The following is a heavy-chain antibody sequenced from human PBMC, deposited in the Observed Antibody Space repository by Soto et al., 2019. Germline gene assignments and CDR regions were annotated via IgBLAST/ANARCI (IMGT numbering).Heavy chain of an antibody. V-gene: IGHV1-69*01. CDR2: IIPISGTT. Sequence: QVQLVQSGAEVKKPGSWVKISCKASGDVIRSYGINWVRQAPGQGLEWMGGIIPISGTTNYAQKFQGRVAITADESTDTVYMELSRLRSEDTAVYFCARVRCFNGLCHTADYGMDVWGQGTTVTVSS. J-gene: IGHJ6*02. CDR1: GDVIRSYG. D-gene: IGHD2-8*01. CDR3: ARVRCFNGLCHTADYGMDV.